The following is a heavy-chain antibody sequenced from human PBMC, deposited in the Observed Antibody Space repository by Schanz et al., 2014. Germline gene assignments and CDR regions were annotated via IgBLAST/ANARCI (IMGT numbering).Heavy chain of an antibody. CDR3: ARVGRNSYGFTSRFDA. D-gene: IGHD3-16*01. J-gene: IGHJ5*02. Sequence: QVQLQESGPGQVRPSDTLSLTCTGSGSDIRGFPWSLIRESPVKVLEWIGYIAYSGSTNYNPSLQSRVTISLDTSQSQFSLRLTSVSSADTAMYYCARVGRNSYGFTSRFDAWGQGTLVTVSS. CDR1: GSDIRGFP. CDR2: IAYSGST. V-gene: IGHV4-59*13.